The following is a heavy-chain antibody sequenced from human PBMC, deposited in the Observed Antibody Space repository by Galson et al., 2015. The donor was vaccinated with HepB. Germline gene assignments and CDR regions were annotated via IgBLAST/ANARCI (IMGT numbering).Heavy chain of an antibody. Sequence: SETLSLTCTVSGGSISSYYWSWIRQPPGKGLEWIGYIYYSGSTNYNPSLKSRVTISVDTSKNQFSLKLSSVTAADTAVYYCARRWATQRHHAFDIWGQGTMVTVSS. CDR2: IYYSGST. CDR1: GGSISSYY. J-gene: IGHJ3*02. V-gene: IGHV4-59*08. CDR3: ARRWATQRHHAFDI. D-gene: IGHD5-12*01.